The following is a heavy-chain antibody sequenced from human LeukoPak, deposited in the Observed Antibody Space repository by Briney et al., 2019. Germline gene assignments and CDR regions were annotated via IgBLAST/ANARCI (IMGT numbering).Heavy chain of an antibody. J-gene: IGHJ4*02. V-gene: IGHV3-23*01. Sequence: PGGSLRLSCAASGFTFSSYAMSWVRQAPGKGLEWVSGISRSGGSTYYADSVKGRFTISRDNSKNTLYLQMNSLRAEDTAVYYCAKSLTGYYKVFGYWGQGTLVTVTS. CDR3: AKSLTGYYKVFGY. D-gene: IGHD3-9*01. CDR2: ISRSGGST. CDR1: GFTFSSYA.